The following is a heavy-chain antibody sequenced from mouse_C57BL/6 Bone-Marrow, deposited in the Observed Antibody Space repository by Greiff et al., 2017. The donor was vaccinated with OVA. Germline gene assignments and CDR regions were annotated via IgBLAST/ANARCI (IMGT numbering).Heavy chain of an antibody. J-gene: IGHJ1*03. CDR2: IDPSDSET. CDR1: GYTFTSYW. Sequence: QVQLQQPGAELVRPGSSVKLSCKASGYTFTSYWMHWVKQRPIQGLEWIGNIDPSDSETHYNQKFKDKATLTVDKSSSTAYMQLSSLTSEDSAVYYCAREWNYDRWYFDVWGTGTTVTVSS. CDR3: AREWNYDRWYFDV. D-gene: IGHD2-4*01. V-gene: IGHV1-52*01.